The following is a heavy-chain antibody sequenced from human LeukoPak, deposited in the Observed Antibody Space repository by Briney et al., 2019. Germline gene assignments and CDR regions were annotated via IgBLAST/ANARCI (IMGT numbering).Heavy chain of an antibody. J-gene: IGHJ4*02. V-gene: IGHV3-66*04. Sequence: GRSLRLSCAASGFTVSSNYMSWVRQAPGKGLEWVSVIYSGGSTYYADSVKGRFTISRDNSKNTLYLQMNSLRAEDTAVYYCASQVYYYDSPILDYWGQGTLVTVSS. CDR3: ASQVYYYDSPILDY. CDR1: GFTVSSNY. CDR2: IYSGGST. D-gene: IGHD3-22*01.